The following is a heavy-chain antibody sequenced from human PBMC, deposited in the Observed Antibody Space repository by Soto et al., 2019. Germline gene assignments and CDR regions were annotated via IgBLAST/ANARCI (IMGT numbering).Heavy chain of an antibody. D-gene: IGHD2-2*01. J-gene: IGHJ4*02. CDR1: GLTFRSYW. V-gene: IGHV3-74*03. CDR2: INTDGSVA. Sequence: EVQLVESGGGLVQPGESLRLSCAASGLTFRSYWMHWVRHAPGKGLVWVSRINTDGSVAMYVDAVKGRFTLSRDNAKNTLYLHMNSLIAEDTAVYDCGRDMQLCRLDSWGQGTLVTVSS. CDR3: GRDMQLCRLDS.